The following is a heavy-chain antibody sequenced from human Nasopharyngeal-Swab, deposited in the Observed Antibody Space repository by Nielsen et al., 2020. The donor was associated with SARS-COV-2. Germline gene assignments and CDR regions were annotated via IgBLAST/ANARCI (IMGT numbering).Heavy chain of an antibody. CDR2: ISGSGGTT. V-gene: IGHV3-23*01. J-gene: IGHJ4*02. Sequence: GESLKISCAASGFTLSSHAMTWVRQAPGKGREWEWVSTISGSGGTTYYAESVKGRFTVSRDNSQNTMWLQMSSLRADDTALYYCAKRYCSGNSCYAPDYWGQGTLVTVSS. CDR3: AKRYCSGNSCYAPDY. D-gene: IGHD2-2*01. CDR1: GFTLSSHA.